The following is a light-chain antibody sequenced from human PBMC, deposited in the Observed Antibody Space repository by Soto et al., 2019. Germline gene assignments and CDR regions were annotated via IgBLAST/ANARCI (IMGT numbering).Light chain of an antibody. CDR1: QIVSENY. J-gene: IGKJ1*01. CDR2: GAS. CDR3: QQYAKAPLT. V-gene: IGKV3-20*01. Sequence: ELVLTHSPGTLSLSPGERATLSCRASQIVSENYLAWYQQKPGQAPRLVVYGASSRATGVPDRFSASGSGTDFTLTISRLEPEDFAVYYCQQYAKAPLTFGQGTKVEMK.